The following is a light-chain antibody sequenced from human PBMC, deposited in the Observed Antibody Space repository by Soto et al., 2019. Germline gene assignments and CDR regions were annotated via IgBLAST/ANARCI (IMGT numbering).Light chain of an antibody. CDR1: QSVLYNSNNKNY. CDR2: WAS. J-gene: IGKJ4*01. CDR3: QQYYSIPLT. V-gene: IGKV4-1*01. Sequence: DIVMTQSSDSLAVSLGERATINCKSSQSVLYNSNNKNYLAWYQQEPGQPPKLLIYWASTRESGVPDRFSGSGSGTDFTLTISNLQAEDVAVYYCQQYYSIPLTFGGGTKVEIK.